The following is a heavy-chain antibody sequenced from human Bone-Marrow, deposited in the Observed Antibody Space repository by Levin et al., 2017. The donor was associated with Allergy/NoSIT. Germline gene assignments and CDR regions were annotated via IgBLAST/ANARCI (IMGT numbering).Heavy chain of an antibody. V-gene: IGHV4-34*01. D-gene: IGHD1-1*01. J-gene: IGHJ6*02. CDR1: GGPFSGFY. CDR3: ARGEVQLLLGPGNYFYYGLDV. Sequence: ASETLSLTCAVFGGPFSGFYSAWFRQSPGKGLEWIGEMNHVGTTNFNPSLKTRVTMSLDTSKNQLSLRLTSVTAADTAVYFCARGEVQLLLGPGNYFYYGLDVWGPGTKVAVSS. CDR2: MNHVGTT.